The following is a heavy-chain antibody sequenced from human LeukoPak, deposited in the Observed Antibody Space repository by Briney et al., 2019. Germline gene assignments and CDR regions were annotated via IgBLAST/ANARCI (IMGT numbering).Heavy chain of an antibody. D-gene: IGHD6-19*01. CDR3: AKDPLAVAGP. CDR2: ISGSGGSA. J-gene: IGHJ5*02. V-gene: IGHV3-23*01. Sequence: GGSLRLSCAASGFAFSSYAMCWVRQAPGKGLEWVSAISGSGGSAYYADSVRGRFTISRDNSKNTLYLQMNSLRAEDTAVYYCAKDPLAVAGPWGQGTLVTVSS. CDR1: GFAFSSYA.